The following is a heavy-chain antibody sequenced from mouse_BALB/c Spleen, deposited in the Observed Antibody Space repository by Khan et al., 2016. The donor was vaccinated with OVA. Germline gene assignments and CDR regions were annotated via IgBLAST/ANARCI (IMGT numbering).Heavy chain of an antibody. CDR1: GFSLTSYG. Sequence: QVQLKESGPGLVQPSQSLSITCTVSGFSLTSYGVHWVRQSPGTGLEWLGVIWSGGSTDYNAAFISRLSISKDNSKSHVFFKMNSLQANDTAIYYCARNYDYDEALAYWGQGTLVTVSA. J-gene: IGHJ3*01. CDR3: ARNYDYDEALAY. D-gene: IGHD2-4*01. V-gene: IGHV2-2*02. CDR2: IWSGGST.